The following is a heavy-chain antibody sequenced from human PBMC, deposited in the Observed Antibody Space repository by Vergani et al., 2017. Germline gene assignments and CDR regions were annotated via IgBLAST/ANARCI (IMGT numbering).Heavy chain of an antibody. Sequence: EVQLLESGGGLVQPGGSLRLSCAASGFTFSSYAMSWVRRAPGRGLEWVSAISGSGGSTYYADSVKGRFTISRDNSKNTLYLQMNSLRAEDTAVYYCASRGIQLWARIFDYWGQGTLVTVSS. CDR2: ISGSGGST. V-gene: IGHV3-23*01. CDR3: ASRGIQLWARIFDY. D-gene: IGHD5-18*01. CDR1: GFTFSSYA. J-gene: IGHJ4*02.